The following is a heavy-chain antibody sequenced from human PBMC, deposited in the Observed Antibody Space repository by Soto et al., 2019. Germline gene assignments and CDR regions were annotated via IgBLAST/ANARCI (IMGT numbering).Heavy chain of an antibody. CDR2: ISAYNGNT. Sequence: QVPLVQSGAEVKKPGASVKVSCKASGYTFTSYGISWVRQAPGQGLAWMGWISAYNGNTNYAQQLQGRVTMTTDTATSTADMERRSLRADDTAVYYCARDRDSVVVPAAISNYYYGMDVWGQGTTVTVSS. J-gene: IGHJ6*02. CDR1: GYTFTSYG. D-gene: IGHD2-2*02. V-gene: IGHV1-18*04. CDR3: ARDRDSVVVPAAISNYYYGMDV.